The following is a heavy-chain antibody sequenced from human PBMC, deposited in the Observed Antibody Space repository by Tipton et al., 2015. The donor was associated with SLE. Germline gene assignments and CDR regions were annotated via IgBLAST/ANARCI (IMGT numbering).Heavy chain of an antibody. CDR2: MSYSGST. V-gene: IGHV4-31*03. CDR3: AKYSSSSDY. D-gene: IGHD6-6*01. CDR1: GGSISSDDYY. J-gene: IGHJ4*02. Sequence: TLSLTCTVSGGSISSDDYYWTWIRQHPGKGLEWIGHMSYSGSTYYNPSLKSRITISVDTSKNQFSLKLSSVTAADTAVYYCAKYSSSSDYWGQGTLVAVSS.